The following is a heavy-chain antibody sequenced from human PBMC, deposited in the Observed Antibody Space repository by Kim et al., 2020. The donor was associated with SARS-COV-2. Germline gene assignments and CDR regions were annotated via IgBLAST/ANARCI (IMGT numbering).Heavy chain of an antibody. J-gene: IGHJ6*02. Sequence: GGSLRLSCAASGFTFSSYEMNWVRQAPGKGLEWFSYISTSGSIIYHADSVKGRFTISRDNAKNSLYLQMNSLRAEDTAVYYCARDKQYYDFWSGSSSGMDVWGQGTTVTVSS. D-gene: IGHD3-3*01. CDR3: ARDKQYYDFWSGSSSGMDV. V-gene: IGHV3-48*03. CDR1: GFTFSSYE. CDR2: ISTSGSII.